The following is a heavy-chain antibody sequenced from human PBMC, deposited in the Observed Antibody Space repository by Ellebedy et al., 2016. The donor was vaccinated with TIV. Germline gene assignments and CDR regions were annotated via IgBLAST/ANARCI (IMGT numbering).Heavy chain of an antibody. CDR1: GGSISSYY. D-gene: IGHD3-10*01. V-gene: IGHV4-59*01. CDR3: ARVLLGSGSYSFDY. CDR2: IYYSGST. Sequence: SETLSLTXTVSGGSISSYYWSWIRQPPGKGLEWIGYIYYSGSTNYNPSLKSRVTISVDTSKNQFSLKLSSVTAADTAVYYCARVLLGSGSYSFDYWGQGTLVTVSS. J-gene: IGHJ4*02.